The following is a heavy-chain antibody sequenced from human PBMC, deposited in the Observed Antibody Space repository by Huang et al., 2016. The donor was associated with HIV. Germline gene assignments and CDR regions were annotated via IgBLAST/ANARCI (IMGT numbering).Heavy chain of an antibody. V-gene: IGHV3-53*01. CDR3: AKEGDTGAALGY. Sequence: EVQLLVSGGGLIQPGGSLRLSCAASGFTVSHTSMTWVRQAQGKGLEWVSLIYSGGTTYYADSVKGRFTISRDDSENTLYRHMTSLRAGDTAVYYCAKEGDTGAALGYWGQGTLVTVS. D-gene: IGHD2-8*02. CDR2: IYSGGTT. CDR1: GFTVSHTS. J-gene: IGHJ4*02.